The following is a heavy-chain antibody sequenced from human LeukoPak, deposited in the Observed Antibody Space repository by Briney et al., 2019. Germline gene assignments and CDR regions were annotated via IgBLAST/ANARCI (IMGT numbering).Heavy chain of an antibody. D-gene: IGHD2-15*01. Sequence: SETLSLTCAVYGGSFSGYYWSWIRQPAGKGLEWIGRVYTSGSTNYNPSLKSRVAMSVDTSKNQFSLDLTSVTAADAAVYYCARDCSGGTCYLGVLDYWGQGIRVTVSS. V-gene: IGHV4-59*10. J-gene: IGHJ4*02. CDR3: ARDCSGGTCYLGVLDY. CDR1: GGSFSGYY. CDR2: VYTSGST.